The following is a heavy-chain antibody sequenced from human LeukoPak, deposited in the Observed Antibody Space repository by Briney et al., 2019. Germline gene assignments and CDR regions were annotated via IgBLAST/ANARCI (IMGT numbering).Heavy chain of an antibody. D-gene: IGHD3-9*01. V-gene: IGHV1-24*01. CDR2: FDPADGET. Sequence: ALVKLSSKVSVFTLAELSMHSLRQAPGNRSEWRRGFDPADGETVYAQKFQDRVTLSEDRSTDIAYMELSSLRFEDRAVYYCAIGGYDILTGYKKWGQGTLVTVYS. J-gene: IGHJ4*02. CDR3: AIGGYDILTGYKK. CDR1: VFTLAELS.